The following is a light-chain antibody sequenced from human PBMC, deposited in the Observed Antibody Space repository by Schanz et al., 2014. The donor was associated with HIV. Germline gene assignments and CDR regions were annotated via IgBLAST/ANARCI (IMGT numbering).Light chain of an antibody. V-gene: IGLV2-8*01. CDR1: SSDVGGYNY. CDR2: EVA. J-gene: IGLJ1*01. Sequence: QSVLTQPPSASGSPGQSVTISCTGTSSDVGGYNYVSWYQQHPGNAPKLLIFEVAKRPSGVPGRFSGSKSGNTASLTVSGLQAEDEADYYCASYTSDTTYVFGTGTKLTVL. CDR3: ASYTSDTTYV.